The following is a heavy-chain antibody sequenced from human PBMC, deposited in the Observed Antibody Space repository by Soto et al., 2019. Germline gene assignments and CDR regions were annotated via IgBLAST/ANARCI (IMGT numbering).Heavy chain of an antibody. D-gene: IGHD2-21*02. CDR1: GFTFTSSG. Sequence: GASVKVSCKTSGFTFTSSGFSWVRQAPGQGLEWMGWISAYNGDRKYAQKFQDRVTLTTDTSTSTAYIDMRSLTSDDTAVYYCARDYGNRWTEGDFVNSWGQGTLVTVSS. V-gene: IGHV1-18*01. J-gene: IGHJ4*02. CDR2: ISAYNGDR. CDR3: ARDYGNRWTEGDFVNS.